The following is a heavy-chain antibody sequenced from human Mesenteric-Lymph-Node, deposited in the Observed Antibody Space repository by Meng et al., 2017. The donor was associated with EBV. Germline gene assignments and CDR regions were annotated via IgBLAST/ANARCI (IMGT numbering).Heavy chain of an antibody. V-gene: IGHV4-4*02. J-gene: IGHJ5*02. D-gene: IGHD3-10*01. CDR3: AKVDGSGRSNWFDP. CDR2: IYHSGST. CDR1: GGSSSRYNW. Sequence: PGLRTPFGTLAPTCSVSGGSSSRYNWWSWVRQPPGKGLEWIGEIYHSGSTNNNPSLRSRVTISVDKSKNQFSLRLSSVTAADTAVYYCAKVDGSGRSNWFDPWGQGTLVTASS.